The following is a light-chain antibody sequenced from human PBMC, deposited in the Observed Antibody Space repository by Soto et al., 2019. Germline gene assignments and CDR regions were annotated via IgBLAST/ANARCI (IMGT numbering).Light chain of an antibody. CDR1: SSDVGGYDY. J-gene: IGLJ2*01. CDR3: SSYTSSSTLV. CDR2: DVS. Sequence: QSVLTQPASVSGSPGQSITISCTGTSSDVGGYDYVSWYQQHPGEAPKLMIYDVSNRPSGVSNRFSGSKSSNTASLTISGLQAEGEADYYCSSYTSSSTLVFGGGTKLTVL. V-gene: IGLV2-14*03.